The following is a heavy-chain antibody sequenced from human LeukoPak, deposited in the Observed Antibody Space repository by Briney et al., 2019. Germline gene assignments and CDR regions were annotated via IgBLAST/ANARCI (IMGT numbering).Heavy chain of an antibody. CDR2: IYYSGST. CDR3: ARTYYDFWSGYSEFDY. CDR1: GGSISSYY. J-gene: IGHJ4*02. V-gene: IGHV4-59*01. D-gene: IGHD3-3*01. Sequence: SETLSLTRTVSGGSISSYYWSWIRQPPGKGLEWIGYIYYSGSTNYNPSLKSRVTISVDTSKNQLSLKLSSVTAADTAVYYCARTYYDFWSGYSEFDYWGQGTLVTVSS.